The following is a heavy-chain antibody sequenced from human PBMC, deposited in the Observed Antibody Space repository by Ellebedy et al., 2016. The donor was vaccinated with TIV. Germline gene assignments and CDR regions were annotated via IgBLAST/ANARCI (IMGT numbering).Heavy chain of an antibody. CDR3: ARWSGTYYDF. Sequence: GESLKISXSASGFTVSNNYMSWVRQSPGKGLEWVSMIYSGGDTYYTDSVKGRFSISRDNSKNTLYLQMNGLRAEDTAMYYCARWSGTYYDFWGQGTLVTVSS. CDR2: IYSGGDT. CDR1: GFTVSNNY. J-gene: IGHJ4*02. V-gene: IGHV3-53*01. D-gene: IGHD3-3*01.